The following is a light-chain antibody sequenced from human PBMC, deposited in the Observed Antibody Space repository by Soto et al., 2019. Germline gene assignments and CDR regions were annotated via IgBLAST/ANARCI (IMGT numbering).Light chain of an antibody. CDR2: EVT. CDR3: SSYTARSTWV. V-gene: IGLV2-14*01. J-gene: IGLJ3*02. Sequence: QSALTQPASVSGSPGQSITISCTGTSSDVGSYNYVSWYQQHPGTSPKLLIYEVTNRPSGVSNRFSGSKSGNTASLIISGLQAEDEADYYCSSYTARSTWVFGGGTKRTFL. CDR1: SSDVGSYNY.